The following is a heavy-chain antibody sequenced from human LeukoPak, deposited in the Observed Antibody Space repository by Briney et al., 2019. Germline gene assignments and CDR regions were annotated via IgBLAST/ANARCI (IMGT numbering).Heavy chain of an antibody. D-gene: IGHD6-13*01. CDR3: VLGAAGIAAAGGLEY. J-gene: IGHJ4*02. CDR1: GYTFTSYY. V-gene: IGHV1-46*01. Sequence: ASVKVSCKASGYTFTSYYMHWVRQAPGQGLEWMGIINPSGGSTSYAQKFQGRVTMTRDTSTSTVYMELSSLRSEDTAVYYCVLGAAGIAAAGGLEYWGQGTLVTVSS. CDR2: INPSGGST.